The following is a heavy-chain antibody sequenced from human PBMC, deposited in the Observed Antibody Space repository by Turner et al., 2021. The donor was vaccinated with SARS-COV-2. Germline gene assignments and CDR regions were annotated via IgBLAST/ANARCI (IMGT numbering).Heavy chain of an antibody. V-gene: IGHV4-39*01. D-gene: IGHD2-21*02. CDR3: ASPVVVTATPNYYGMDV. CDR2: SYYSGST. CDR1: GGSISSCSFH. Sequence: QLPLQESGPGLVKPSETLSLTCTVSGGSISSCSFHWGWLRRPPGKGLEWIGNSYYSGSTYYNPSLKSRVTISVDTSKNQFYLKLGSVTAADTAVYYCASPVVVTATPNYYGMDVWGQGTTVTVSS. J-gene: IGHJ6*02.